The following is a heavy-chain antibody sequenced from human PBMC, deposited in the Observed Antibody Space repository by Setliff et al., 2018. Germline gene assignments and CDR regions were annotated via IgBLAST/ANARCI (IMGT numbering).Heavy chain of an antibody. CDR3: ARGRRDGYKGGFDP. Sequence: GESLKISCKGSGYSFTSHWIGWVRQMPGEGLEGMGIIYPRDSDTSYSPSFQGQVTISADKSISTAYLQWRSLKASDTAMYYCARGRRDGYKGGFDPWGQGTLVTVSS. CDR1: GYSFTSHW. CDR2: IYPRDSDT. V-gene: IGHV5-51*01. J-gene: IGHJ5*02. D-gene: IGHD5-12*01.